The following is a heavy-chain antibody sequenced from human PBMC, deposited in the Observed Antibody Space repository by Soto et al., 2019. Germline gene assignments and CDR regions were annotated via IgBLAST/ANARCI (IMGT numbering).Heavy chain of an antibody. CDR2: SAGSGSSR. Sequence: EVQLLESGGGLVQPGGSLRLACAASGFNFGTYAMGWVRQAPGRGLEWVSSAGSGSSRYYADSVRGRFTVSRDTSKSTLYLEMSSLRAEDTARYYGVKFRGQAYSYYHMDVWGKGTTVTVSS. CDR1: GFNFGTYA. CDR3: VKFRGQAYSYYHMDV. V-gene: IGHV3-23*01. J-gene: IGHJ6*03.